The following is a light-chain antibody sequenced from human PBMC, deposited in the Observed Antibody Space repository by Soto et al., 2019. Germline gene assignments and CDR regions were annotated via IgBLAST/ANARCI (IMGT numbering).Light chain of an antibody. CDR1: QTISSW. V-gene: IGKV1-5*03. CDR3: QQYNSYFST. J-gene: IGKJ5*01. Sequence: DIQITQSPSTLSGSVGDRVTISCRASQTISSWLAWYPQRPGKAAKRLIYKASTLKSGVPSRFFSSGAGAECTRPINSLQPGDVATDYYQQYNSYFSTFCQGTRLEIK. CDR2: KAS.